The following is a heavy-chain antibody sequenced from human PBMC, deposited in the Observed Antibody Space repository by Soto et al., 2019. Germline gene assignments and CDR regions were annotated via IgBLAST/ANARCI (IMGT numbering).Heavy chain of an antibody. V-gene: IGHV1-2*02. Sequence: ASLKASSKASGYTFTCYYMHWLRQAPGQGLEWXGGXXPXXGXXXXXQXXXGRVTMTRDTSISTAYMELSRLRSDDTAVYYCARPGTTGTTGAFDIWGQGTMVTVSS. D-gene: IGHD1-1*01. CDR1: GYTFTCYY. J-gene: IGHJ3*02. CDR2: XXPXXGXX. CDR3: ARPGTTGTTGAFDI.